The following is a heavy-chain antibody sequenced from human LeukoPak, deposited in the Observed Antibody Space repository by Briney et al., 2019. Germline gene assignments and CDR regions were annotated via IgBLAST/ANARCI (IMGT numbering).Heavy chain of an antibody. CDR3: ARLLLYYYYIDV. Sequence: SETLSLTCTVSGVSISSTTYHWGWLRQPPGKGLEWIGSIYFSGTTYYNPSLKSRVTISVDTSENQFSLKLNSVTAADTAVYYCARLLLYYYYIDVWGKGTTVTVSS. CDR2: IYFSGTT. CDR1: GVSISSTTYH. V-gene: IGHV4-39*01. J-gene: IGHJ6*03.